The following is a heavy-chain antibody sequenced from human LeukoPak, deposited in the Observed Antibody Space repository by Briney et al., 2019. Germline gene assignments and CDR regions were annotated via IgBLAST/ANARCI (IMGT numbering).Heavy chain of an antibody. D-gene: IGHD5-12*01. J-gene: IGHJ4*02. CDR1: GFTFSDYY. V-gene: IGHV3-11*01. CDR3: ARDGGIIYSGYDGEVYFDY. CDR2: ISSSGSTI. Sequence: PGGSLRLSCAASGFTFSDYYMSWIRQAPGKGLEGVSYISSSGSTIYYADSVKGRFTISRDNAKNSLYLQMNSLRAEDTAVYYCARDGGIIYSGYDGEVYFDYWGQGTLVTVSS.